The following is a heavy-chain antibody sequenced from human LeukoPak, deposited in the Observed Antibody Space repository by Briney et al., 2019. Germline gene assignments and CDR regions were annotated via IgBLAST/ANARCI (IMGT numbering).Heavy chain of an antibody. Sequence: SETLSLTCAVYGGSFSDNYWTWIRQPPGKGLEFIGEINHSGSTNYNPSLKSRVTLSVDTSKNQFSLRLKSVTAADTAVYYCARGLYHYDTSGYSASKYYIDVWGKGTTVTVSS. CDR1: GGSFSDNY. CDR3: ARGLYHYDTSGYSASKYYIDV. CDR2: INHSGST. V-gene: IGHV4-34*01. D-gene: IGHD3-22*01. J-gene: IGHJ6*03.